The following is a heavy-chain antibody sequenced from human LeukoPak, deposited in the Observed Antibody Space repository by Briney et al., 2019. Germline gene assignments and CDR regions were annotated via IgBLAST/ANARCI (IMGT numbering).Heavy chain of an antibody. D-gene: IGHD1-7*01. CDR1: GFTFSSYW. V-gene: IGHV3-74*01. Sequence: PGGSLRLSCAASGFTFSSYWMHWVRQAPGKGLVWVSRINSDGSGPIYADSVKGRFTISRDNAKNTLYLQMNSLRAEDTAVYYCARPTTTLEYGGEGPLLTVSS. CDR2: INSDGSGP. J-gene: IGHJ4*02. CDR3: ARPTTTLEY.